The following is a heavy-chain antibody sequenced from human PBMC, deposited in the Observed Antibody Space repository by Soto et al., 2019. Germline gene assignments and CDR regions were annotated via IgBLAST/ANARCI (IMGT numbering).Heavy chain of an antibody. D-gene: IGHD6-13*01. CDR1: GFTFSSYG. V-gene: IGHV3-33*01. Sequence: QVQLVESGGGVVQPGRSLRLSCAASGFTFSSYGMHWVRQAPGKGLEWVAVIWYDGSNKYYADSVKGRFTISRDNSKNTLYLQMNSLRAEDTAVYYCARVAAGGPAGVSSMDVWGQGTTVTVSS. CDR2: IWYDGSNK. CDR3: ARVAAGGPAGVSSMDV. J-gene: IGHJ6*02.